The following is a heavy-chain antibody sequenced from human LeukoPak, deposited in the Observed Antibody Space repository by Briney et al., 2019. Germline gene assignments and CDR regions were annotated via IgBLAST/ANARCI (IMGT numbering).Heavy chain of an antibody. CDR2: MNPNSGNT. Sequence: APVKVSCKASGYTFTSYDINWVRQATGQGLEWMGWMNPNSGNTGYAQTFQGRVTMTRNTSISTAYMELSSLRSEDTAVYYCARANYDSSGYYSFDYWGQGTLVTVSS. J-gene: IGHJ4*02. CDR1: GYTFTSYD. CDR3: ARANYDSSGYYSFDY. D-gene: IGHD3-22*01. V-gene: IGHV1-8*01.